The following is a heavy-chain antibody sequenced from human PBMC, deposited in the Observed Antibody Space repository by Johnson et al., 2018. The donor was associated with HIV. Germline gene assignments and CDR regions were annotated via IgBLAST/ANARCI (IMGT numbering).Heavy chain of an antibody. Sequence: VLLVESGGALVKPGGSLRLSCAASGFTFSSYWMSWVRQAPGKGLAWVANIKHDGSSTSYADSVKGRFTISRDNAKNTLYLQMNSLRAEDTAVYYCARAYSYGAFDIWGLGTKVTVSS. J-gene: IGHJ3*02. V-gene: IGHV3-7*01. CDR2: IKHDGSST. CDR1: GFTFSSYW. D-gene: IGHD5-18*01. CDR3: ARAYSYGAFDI.